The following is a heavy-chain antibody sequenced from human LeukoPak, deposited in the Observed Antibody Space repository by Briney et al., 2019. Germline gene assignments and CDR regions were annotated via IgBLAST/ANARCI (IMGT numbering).Heavy chain of an antibody. Sequence: GESLKISCKGSGYSFTSYWIGWVRQMPGKGLEWMGIIYPGDSDTRYSPSFQGQVTISADKSISTAYLQWSSLKASDTAMYYCAGARGRIVGATRFDYWGQGTLVTVSS. CDR3: AGARGRIVGATRFDY. V-gene: IGHV5-51*01. J-gene: IGHJ4*02. D-gene: IGHD1-26*01. CDR2: IYPGDSDT. CDR1: GYSFTSYW.